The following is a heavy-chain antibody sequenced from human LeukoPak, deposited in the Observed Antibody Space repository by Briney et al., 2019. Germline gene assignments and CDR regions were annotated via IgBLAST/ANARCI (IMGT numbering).Heavy chain of an antibody. D-gene: IGHD2-15*01. CDR3: ARSLIGRVGVAATHWFDP. CDR1: GYTFTGYY. V-gene: IGHV1-2*02. J-gene: IGHJ5*02. CDR2: INPNSGGT. Sequence: ATVKLSCKASGYTFTGYYMHWVRQAPGQGLEWMGGINPNSGGTNYAQTFKGRVTMPRDTSISTAYMKLSRLRSDDTAVYSCARSLIGRVGVAATHWFDPWGQGTLVTVSS.